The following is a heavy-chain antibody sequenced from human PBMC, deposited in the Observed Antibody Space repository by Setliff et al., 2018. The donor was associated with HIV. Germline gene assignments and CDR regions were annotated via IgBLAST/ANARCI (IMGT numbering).Heavy chain of an antibody. J-gene: IGHJ4*02. CDR1: GFTFGDYA. CDR2: IRSKAYGGAT. CDR3: QTNYYDTSGYYYEARNYFEY. V-gene: IGHV3-49*04. D-gene: IGHD3-22*01. Sequence: GGSLSLSCTASGFTFGDYAMSWVRQAPGKGLEWVGFIRSKAYGGATKYAASVKGRFTISRDDSKRIAYLQMNSLKTEDTAVYYCQTNYYDTSGYYYEARNYFEYWGQGTLVTVSS.